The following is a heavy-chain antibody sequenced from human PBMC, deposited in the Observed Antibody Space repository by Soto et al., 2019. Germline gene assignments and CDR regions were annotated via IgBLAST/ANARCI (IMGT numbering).Heavy chain of an antibody. CDR1: GYTFTNYG. J-gene: IGHJ6*02. D-gene: IGHD2-15*01. V-gene: IGHV1-18*01. CDR3: ARVKKDIVVVVAGTRFYYGMDV. Sequence: ASVKVSCKASGYTFTNYGLSWVRQAPGQGLEWMGWISVYNGNTNYAQKVEGRVTMTTDTSTSTAYMELRSLRSDDTAVYYCARVKKDIVVVVAGTRFYYGMDVWGQGTTVT. CDR2: ISVYNGNT.